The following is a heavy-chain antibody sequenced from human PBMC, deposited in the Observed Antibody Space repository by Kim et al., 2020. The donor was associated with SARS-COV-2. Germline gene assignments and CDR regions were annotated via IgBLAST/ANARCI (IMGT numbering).Heavy chain of an antibody. D-gene: IGHD1-26*01. CDR3: ARVYSGSYLGAFDI. CDR1: GFTFSSYA. V-gene: IGHV3-30*04. Sequence: GGSLRLSCAASGFTFSSYAMHWVRQAPGKGLEWVAVISYDGSNKYYADSVKGRFTISRDNSKNTLYLQMNSLRAEDTAVYYCARVYSGSYLGAFDIWGQGTMVAVSS. J-gene: IGHJ3*02. CDR2: ISYDGSNK.